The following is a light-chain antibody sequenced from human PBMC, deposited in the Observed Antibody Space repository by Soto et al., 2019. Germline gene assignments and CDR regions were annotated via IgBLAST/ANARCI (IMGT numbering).Light chain of an antibody. J-gene: IGKJ5*01. Sequence: EIVMTQSLATLSGSPGESATLSCRASQSVSSNLAWHQQKPGQAPRILMYDASTRATGISARFSGSGSGTEFTLTISSLQSEDFAVYYCQQYHNWPITFGQGTRLEIK. CDR3: QQYHNWPIT. CDR1: QSVSSN. V-gene: IGKV3-15*01. CDR2: DAS.